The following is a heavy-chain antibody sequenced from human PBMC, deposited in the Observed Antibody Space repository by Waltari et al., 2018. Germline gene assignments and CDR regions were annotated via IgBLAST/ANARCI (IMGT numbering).Heavy chain of an antibody. Sequence: QLQLQESGPGLVKPSETLSLTCTVSGGSISSSSYYWGWIRQPPGKGLEWSGSIYYSGSTDYNPSLKSRVTISVDTSKNQFSRELSSVTAADTAVYYCARAGGLDAFDIWGQGTMVTVSS. J-gene: IGHJ3*02. V-gene: IGHV4-39*01. CDR3: ARAGGLDAFDI. CDR2: IYYSGST. CDR1: GGSISSSSYY. D-gene: IGHD3-10*01.